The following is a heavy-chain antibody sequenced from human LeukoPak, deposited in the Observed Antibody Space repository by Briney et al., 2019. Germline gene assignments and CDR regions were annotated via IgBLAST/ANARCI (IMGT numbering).Heavy chain of an antibody. D-gene: IGHD4-23*01. CDR2: IYYSGST. Sequence: SETLSLTCTVSGGSISSSSYYWGWIRQPPGKGLEWIGSIYYSGSTYYNPSLKSRVTISVDTSKNQFSLKLSSMTAADTAVYYCARDVPMTTVVSNWFDPWGQGTLVTVSS. J-gene: IGHJ5*02. V-gene: IGHV4-39*07. CDR1: GGSISSSSYY. CDR3: ARDVPMTTVVSNWFDP.